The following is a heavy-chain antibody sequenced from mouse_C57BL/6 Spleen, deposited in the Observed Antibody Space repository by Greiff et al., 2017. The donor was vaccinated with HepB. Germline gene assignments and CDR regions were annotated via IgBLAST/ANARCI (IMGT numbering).Heavy chain of an antibody. D-gene: IGHD2-4*01. CDR1: GYAFTNYL. CDR2: INPGSGGT. J-gene: IGHJ3*01. V-gene: IGHV1-54*01. Sequence: VKLMESGAELVRPGTSVKVSCKASGYAFTNYLIEWVKQRPGQGLEWIGVINPGSGGTNYNEKFKGKATLTADKSSSTAYMQLSSLTSEDSAVYFCARGNYDVGSWFAYWGQGTLVTVSA. CDR3: ARGNYDVGSWFAY.